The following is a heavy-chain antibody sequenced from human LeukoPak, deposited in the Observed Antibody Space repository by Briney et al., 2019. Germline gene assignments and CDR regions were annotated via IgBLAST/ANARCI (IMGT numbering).Heavy chain of an antibody. CDR2: IYYSGST. Sequence: SETLSLTCTVSGGSISSYYWSWIRQPPGKGLEWIGYIYYSGSTNYNPSLKSRVTIPVDTSKNQFSLKLSSVTAADTAVYYCARGYYDILTGPLNWFDPWGQGTLVTVSS. J-gene: IGHJ5*02. V-gene: IGHV4-59*01. CDR1: GGSISSYY. D-gene: IGHD3-9*01. CDR3: ARGYYDILTGPLNWFDP.